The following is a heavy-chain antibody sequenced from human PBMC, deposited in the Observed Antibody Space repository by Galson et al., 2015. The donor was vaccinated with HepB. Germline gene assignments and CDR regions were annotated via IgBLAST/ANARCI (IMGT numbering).Heavy chain of an antibody. CDR1: GFTFSGSA. J-gene: IGHJ4*02. D-gene: IGHD4-23*01. V-gene: IGHV3-73*01. Sequence: SLRLSCAASGFTFSGSAMHWVRQASGKGLEWVGRIRSKANSYATAYAASVKGRFTISRDDSKNTAYLQMNSLKTEDTAVYYCTSLTVVKSIDYWGQGTLVTVSS. CDR2: IRSKANSYAT. CDR3: TSLTVVKSIDY.